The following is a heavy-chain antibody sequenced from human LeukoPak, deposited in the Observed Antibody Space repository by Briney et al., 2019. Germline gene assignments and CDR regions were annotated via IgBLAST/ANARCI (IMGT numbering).Heavy chain of an antibody. V-gene: IGHV4-39*01. CDR2: IFYVGDT. CDR1: GGSISSSSYY. Sequence: PSETLSLTCTVSGGSISSSSYYWGWIRQPPGKGLERIGTIFYVGDTYYNPSLESRVTISVDTSRNQFSLRLDSVTAADTATYYCARTEASRYGYFDFWGLGTLVTVSS. D-gene: IGHD2-2*01. CDR3: ARTEASRYGYFDF. J-gene: IGHJ4*02.